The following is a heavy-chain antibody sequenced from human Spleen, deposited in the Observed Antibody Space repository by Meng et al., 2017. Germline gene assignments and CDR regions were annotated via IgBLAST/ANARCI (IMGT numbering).Heavy chain of an antibody. Sequence: ASVKVSCKVSGYTLTELSMHWVRQAPGKGLEWMGGFDPEDGETSYAQKFQGRVTVTEDTSTDTAYMELSSLRSEDTAVYYCATANPSGNNYYHYGMDVWGQGTTVTVSS. V-gene: IGHV1-24*01. CDR2: FDPEDGET. D-gene: IGHD3-10*01. CDR1: GYTLTELS. J-gene: IGHJ6*02. CDR3: ATANPSGNNYYHYGMDV.